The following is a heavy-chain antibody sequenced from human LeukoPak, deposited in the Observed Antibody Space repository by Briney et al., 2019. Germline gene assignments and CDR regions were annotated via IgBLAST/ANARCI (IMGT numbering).Heavy chain of an antibody. CDR1: GFTFSSYA. CDR3: ARVGGGNNHPLDY. J-gene: IGHJ4*02. CDR2: ISYDGSDK. V-gene: IGHV3-30-3*01. Sequence: GGSLRLSCAASGFTFSSYAMHWVRQAPGKGLEWVAIISYDGSDKFYADSVKGRFTISRDNSKNTLYLQMNSLRVEDTAVYYCARVGGGNNHPLDYWGQGTLVTVSS. D-gene: IGHD4-23*01.